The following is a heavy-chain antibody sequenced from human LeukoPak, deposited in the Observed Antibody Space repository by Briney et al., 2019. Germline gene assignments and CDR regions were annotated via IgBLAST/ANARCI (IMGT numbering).Heavy chain of an antibody. CDR3: ARGGYSFGYFHY. D-gene: IGHD5-12*01. J-gene: IGHJ4*02. V-gene: IGHV3-23*01. Sequence: PGGSLRLSCAASGFTFSSYAMSWVRQAPGKGLEWVSAISGSGGSTYYADSVKGRFTISRDNSKNTLYLQMNSLRAEDTAVYYCARGGYSFGYFHYWGQGILVTVSS. CDR2: ISGSGGST. CDR1: GFTFSSYA.